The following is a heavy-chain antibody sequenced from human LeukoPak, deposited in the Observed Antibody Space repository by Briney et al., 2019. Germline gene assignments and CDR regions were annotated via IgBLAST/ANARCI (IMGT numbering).Heavy chain of an antibody. CDR3: ARARGTTIEERGAFDI. CDR1: GGSFSGYY. V-gene: IGHV4-34*01. D-gene: IGHD5-24*01. Sequence: SETLSLTCAVYGGSFSGYYWSWIRQPPGKGLEWIGEINHSGSTNYNPSLKSRVTISVDTSKNQFSLKLSSVTAADTAVYYCARARGTTIEERGAFDIWGQGTMVTVPS. CDR2: INHSGST. J-gene: IGHJ3*02.